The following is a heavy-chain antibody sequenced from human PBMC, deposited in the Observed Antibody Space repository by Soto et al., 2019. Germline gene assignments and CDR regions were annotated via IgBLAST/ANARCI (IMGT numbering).Heavy chain of an antibody. V-gene: IGHV4-39*07. D-gene: IGHD5-12*01. CDR3: ARDFSMVIVAPGY. CDR1: GGSITSSSYY. CDR2: IYYSGST. Sequence: SETLSLTCTVSGGSITSSSYYWGWIRQPPGKGLEWIGSIYYSGSTYYNPSLKSRVTISVDTSKNQFSLKLSSVTAEDTAVYYCARDFSMVIVAPGYWGQGTLVTVSS. J-gene: IGHJ4*02.